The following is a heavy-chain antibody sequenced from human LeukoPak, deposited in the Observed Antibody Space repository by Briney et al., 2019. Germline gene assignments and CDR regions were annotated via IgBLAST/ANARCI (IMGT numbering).Heavy chain of an antibody. J-gene: IGHJ4*02. Sequence: PGGSLRLSCTASGFTFSDYYMSWIRLAPGKGLEWISYISSGSSYINYTDSVKGRFTISRDNAKNSLYLQMNSLRAEDTAVYYCVRAPGAYEGIDFWGQGTLVTVSS. CDR3: VRAPGAYEGIDF. D-gene: IGHD5-12*01. CDR1: GFTFSDYY. CDR2: ISSGSSYI. V-gene: IGHV3-11*06.